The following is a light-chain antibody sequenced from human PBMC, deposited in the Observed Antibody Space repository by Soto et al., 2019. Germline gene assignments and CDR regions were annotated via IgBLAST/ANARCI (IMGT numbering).Light chain of an antibody. CDR3: QHSYSTPYT. Sequence: DIQMTQSPSSLSASVGDRVTITCRTSQSIDSYLNWYQQRPGKAPELLIYAASSLQSGVPSRFSGSGSGTDFTLTISSLQPEDFATYYCQHSYSTPYTFGQGTRLESK. V-gene: IGKV1-39*01. J-gene: IGKJ2*01. CDR1: QSIDSY. CDR2: AAS.